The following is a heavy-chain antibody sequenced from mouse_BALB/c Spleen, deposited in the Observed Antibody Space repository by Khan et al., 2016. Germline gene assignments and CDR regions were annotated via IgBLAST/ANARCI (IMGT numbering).Heavy chain of an antibody. CDR2: ISSGGSYT. CDR1: GFTFSRYA. J-gene: IGHJ1*01. Sequence: EVELVESGGGLVKPGGSLKLSCAASGFTFSRYAMSWVRQTPEKRLEWVATISSGGSYTYYPDSVKGRFTISRDNAKNTLYLQMSSLRSEDTAMYYCERYDYDTRWYFDVWGAGTTVTVSS. D-gene: IGHD2-4*01. V-gene: IGHV5-9-1*01. CDR3: ERYDYDTRWYFDV.